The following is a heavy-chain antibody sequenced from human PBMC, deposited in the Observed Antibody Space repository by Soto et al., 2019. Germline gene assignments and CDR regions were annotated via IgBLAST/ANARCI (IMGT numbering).Heavy chain of an antibody. D-gene: IGHD3-10*01. J-gene: IGHJ6*02. CDR2: IYPGDSDT. V-gene: IGHV5-51*01. Sequence: PGESLKISCKGSGYSFTRYWIGWARQMPGKGLEWMGIIYPGDSDTRYSPSFEGQVTISADKSISTAYLQWSSLKASDTAMYYWARSTAESTYYGMDVWGQGTTVTVSS. CDR3: ARSTAESTYYGMDV. CDR1: GYSFTRYW.